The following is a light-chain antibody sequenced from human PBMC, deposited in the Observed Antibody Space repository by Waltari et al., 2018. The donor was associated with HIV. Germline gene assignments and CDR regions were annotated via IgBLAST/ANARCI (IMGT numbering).Light chain of an antibody. Sequence: EIVLTQSPATLSVSPGERVTLSCRASHTVSNNLAWYQQKAGQAPRLLIHGASTRASGLAARFSGTGSGTEFTLTITSLQSADFAVYYCQQYYDWPRTFGQGTKV. V-gene: IGKV3-15*01. CDR1: HTVSNN. CDR3: QQYYDWPRT. CDR2: GAS. J-gene: IGKJ1*01.